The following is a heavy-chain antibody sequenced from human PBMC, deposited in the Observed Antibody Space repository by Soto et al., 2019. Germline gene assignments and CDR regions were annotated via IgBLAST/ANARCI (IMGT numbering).Heavy chain of an antibody. Sequence: PSETLSLTCTVSGGSISSEGYYWGWIRQHPGKGLEWIGDIYYSGLTDYNPSLKSRVTISVDTSRNQFSLKLSSVTAADTAVYYCARGHRVSAALRPARCFDPWGQGTLVTVSS. CDR1: GGSISSEGYY. D-gene: IGHD2-15*01. CDR2: IYYSGLT. V-gene: IGHV4-39*07. J-gene: IGHJ5*02. CDR3: ARGHRVSAALRPARCFDP.